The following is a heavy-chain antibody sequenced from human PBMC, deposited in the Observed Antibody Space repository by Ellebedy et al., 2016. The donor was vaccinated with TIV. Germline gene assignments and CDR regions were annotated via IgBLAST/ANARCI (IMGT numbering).Heavy chain of an antibody. CDR2: IYWNDDK. CDR3: ALVFGELSATYFDY. D-gene: IGHD3-10*01. Sequence: SGPTLVKPTQTLTLTCTFSGFSLSTSGVGVGWIRQPPGKALEWLALIYWNDDKRYSPSLKSRLTITKDTSKNQVVLTMTNMDPVDTATYYCALVFGELSATYFDYWGQGTLVTVSS. CDR1: GFSLSTSGVG. J-gene: IGHJ4*02. V-gene: IGHV2-5*01.